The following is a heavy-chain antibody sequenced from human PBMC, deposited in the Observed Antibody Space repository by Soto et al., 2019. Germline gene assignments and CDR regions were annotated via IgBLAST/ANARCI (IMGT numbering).Heavy chain of an antibody. CDR2: IYYSGTT. J-gene: IGHJ4*02. CDR3: ARREIQGPIDY. V-gene: IGHV4-28*01. CDR1: GYSISSSNW. Sequence: SETLSLTCAVSGYSISSSNWWGWIRQPPGKGLEWIGYIYYSGTTYYNPYLKSRVAMSVDTSKNQFSLKLTSVTAVDTAVYYCARREIQGPIDYWGQGTLVTVSS. D-gene: IGHD1-26*01.